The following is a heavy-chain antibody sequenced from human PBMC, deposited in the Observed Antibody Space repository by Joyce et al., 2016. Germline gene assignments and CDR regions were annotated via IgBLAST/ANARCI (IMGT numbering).Heavy chain of an antibody. D-gene: IGHD3-3*01. CDR2: IYPADSDI. CDR1: GYSFTSYW. V-gene: IGHV5-51*01. Sequence: EVQLVQSGAEVKKPGESLKISCKPSGYSFTSYWIGWVRQMPGKGLEWMGIIYPADSDIRYSPSFQGQVTISADKSISTAYLQWRSLQTSDTAMYYCARPRSGYWYFDLWGRGTLVTVSS. J-gene: IGHJ2*01. CDR3: ARPRSGYWYFDL.